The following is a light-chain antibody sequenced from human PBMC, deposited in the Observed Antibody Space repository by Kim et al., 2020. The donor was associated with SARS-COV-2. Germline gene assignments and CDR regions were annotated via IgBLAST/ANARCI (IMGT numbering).Light chain of an antibody. CDR3: QQYHNWPQT. Sequence: EIVMTQSPATLSVSPGERATLSCRASQSVSSNLAWYQQKPGQAPRLLIYGASTRATGIPARFSGSGSGTEFTLTISSLQSEDFALYYCQQYHNWPQTFGQGTKLEI. CDR2: GAS. J-gene: IGKJ2*01. CDR1: QSVSSN. V-gene: IGKV3-15*01.